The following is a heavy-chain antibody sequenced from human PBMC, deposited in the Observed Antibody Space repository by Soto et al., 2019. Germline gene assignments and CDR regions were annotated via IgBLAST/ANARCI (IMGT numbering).Heavy chain of an antibody. D-gene: IGHD3-10*01. CDR2: IIPIFGTA. CDR1: GGTFXSYA. J-gene: IGHJ3*02. CDR3: ARESITYYYGSGSYYPAFDI. V-gene: IGHV1-69*13. Sequence: SVKVSCKASGGTFXSYAISWVRQAPGQGLEWMGGIIPIFGTANYAQKFQGRVTITADESTSTAYMELSSLRSEDTAVYYCARESITYYYGSGSYYPAFDIWGQGTMVTVSS.